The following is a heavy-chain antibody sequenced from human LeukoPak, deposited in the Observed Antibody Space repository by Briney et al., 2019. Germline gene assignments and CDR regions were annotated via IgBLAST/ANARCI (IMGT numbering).Heavy chain of an antibody. CDR1: GGSISSSNYY. Sequence: SETLSLTCTVSGGSISSSNYYWGWIRQPPSKGLEWIGSMYYSGSIFYNPSLKSRVTISINTSKNQFSLKVSFVTAADTAVYYCARTRVPGSYSPKGPFDYWGQGTLVTVSS. J-gene: IGHJ4*02. CDR3: ARTRVPGSYSPKGPFDY. V-gene: IGHV4-39*07. CDR2: MYYSGSI. D-gene: IGHD1-26*01.